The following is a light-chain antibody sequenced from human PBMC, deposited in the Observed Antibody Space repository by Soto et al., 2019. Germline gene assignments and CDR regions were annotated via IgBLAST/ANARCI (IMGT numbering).Light chain of an antibody. CDR1: SSYNY. CDR3: CSFAAGYTDV. J-gene: IGLJ1*01. CDR2: DVS. V-gene: IGLV2-11*01. Sequence: QSVLTQPRSVSGSPGQSVTISYTGTSSYNYVSWYQQHPGKVPKLMIYDVSKRPSGVPDRFSGFKSGNTASLTISGLQADDEADYYCCSFAAGYTDVFGTGTKVTVL.